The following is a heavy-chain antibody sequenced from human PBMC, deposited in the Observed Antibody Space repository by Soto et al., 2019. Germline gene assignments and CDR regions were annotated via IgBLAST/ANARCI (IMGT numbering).Heavy chain of an antibody. CDR3: AKCFLGFSLKYYLHY. CDR1: GFTFSSYG. V-gene: IGHV3-30*18. J-gene: IGHJ4*02. Sequence: QVQLVESGGGVGQPGRSLRLSCAASGFTFSSYGMHWVRQAPGKGLEWVALVSNDGSYTFYADSVKGRFAISRDNSKNTLYLQMSSLRAEDTAMYYCAKCFLGFSLKYYLHYSGQGTLVTVSS. D-gene: IGHD3-10*02. CDR2: VSNDGSYT.